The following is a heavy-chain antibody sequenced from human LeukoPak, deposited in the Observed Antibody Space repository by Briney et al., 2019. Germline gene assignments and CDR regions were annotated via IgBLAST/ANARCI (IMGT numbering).Heavy chain of an antibody. D-gene: IGHD4-17*01. CDR1: GASISSTSDY. Sequence: SETLSLTCTVSGASISSTSDYWGWIRQPPGKGLEWIGTIYYSGRAYHNPSLESRVTMSVDTSKNQFSLNLNSVTAADTAVYYCARYGDYDFDYWGQGTLVTVSS. J-gene: IGHJ4*02. V-gene: IGHV4-39*07. CDR3: ARYGDYDFDY. CDR2: IYYSGRA.